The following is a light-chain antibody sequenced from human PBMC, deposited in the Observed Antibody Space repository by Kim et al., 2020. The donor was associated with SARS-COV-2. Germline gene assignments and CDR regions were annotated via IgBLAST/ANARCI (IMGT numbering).Light chain of an antibody. CDR1: NIGSKT. Sequence: PGKTARITCGGNNIGSKTVHWYQQKPGQAPVLVIYYDSDRPSGIPERFSDSNSGNTATLTISRVEAGDEADYYCQVWDSGSDHVVFGGGTQLTVL. CDR3: QVWDSGSDHVV. J-gene: IGLJ2*01. CDR2: YDS. V-gene: IGLV3-21*04.